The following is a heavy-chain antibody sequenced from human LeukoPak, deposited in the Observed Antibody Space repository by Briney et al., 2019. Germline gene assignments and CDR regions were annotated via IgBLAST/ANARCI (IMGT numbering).Heavy chain of an antibody. Sequence: GGSLRLSCAASGSTFSSYEMNWVRQAPGKGLEWVSYISSSGSTIYYADSVKGRFTISRDNAKNSLYLQMNSLRAEDTAVYYCARIYVSYYFDYYMDVWGKGTTVTVSS. CDR2: ISSSGSTI. V-gene: IGHV3-48*03. CDR1: GSTFSSYE. CDR3: ARIYVSYYFDYYMDV. J-gene: IGHJ6*03. D-gene: IGHD5/OR15-5a*01.